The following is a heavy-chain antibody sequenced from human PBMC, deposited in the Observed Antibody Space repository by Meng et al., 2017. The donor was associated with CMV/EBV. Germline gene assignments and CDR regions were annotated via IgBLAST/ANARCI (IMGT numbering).Heavy chain of an antibody. CDR1: CGSISSSNW. J-gene: IGHJ4*02. V-gene: IGHV4-4*02. D-gene: IGHD6-13*01. CDR2: IYHSGST. Sequence: LTCAVSCGSISSSNWGSWVRQPPGKGLEWIGEIYHSGSTNYNPSLKSRVTISVDKSKNQFSLKLSSVTAADTAVYYCARAGRQQQLVYWGQGTLVTVSS. CDR3: ARAGRQQQLVY.